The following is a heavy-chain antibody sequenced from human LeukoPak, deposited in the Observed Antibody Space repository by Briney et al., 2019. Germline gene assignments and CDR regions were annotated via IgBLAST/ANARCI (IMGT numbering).Heavy chain of an antibody. D-gene: IGHD4-11*01. CDR1: GFTFSSYN. CDR2: ISSSSSSI. CDR3: ARRMTTYCFDP. Sequence: GGSLRLSCAASGFTFSSYNMNWVRQAPGKGLEWVSSISSSSSSIYYADSVKGRFTISRDNAKNSLYLQMISLRAEDTAVYYCARRMTTYCFDPWGQGTLVTVSS. V-gene: IGHV3-21*06. J-gene: IGHJ5*02.